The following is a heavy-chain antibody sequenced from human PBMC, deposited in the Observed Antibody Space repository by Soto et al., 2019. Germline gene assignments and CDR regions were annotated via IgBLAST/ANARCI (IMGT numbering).Heavy chain of an antibody. CDR2: MNHNSGNT. Sequence: QVQLVQSGAEVKKPGASVKVSCKASGYTFTSYDINWVRQATGQGLEWMGWMNHNSGNTGYAQKVQGRDTMTRNTSISTAYMELRSLRSEDTAVYYCASVHSSSWDYYYYYYMDVWGKGTTVTVSS. CDR1: GYTFTSYD. J-gene: IGHJ6*03. V-gene: IGHV1-8*01. CDR3: ASVHSSSWDYYYYYYMDV. D-gene: IGHD6-6*01.